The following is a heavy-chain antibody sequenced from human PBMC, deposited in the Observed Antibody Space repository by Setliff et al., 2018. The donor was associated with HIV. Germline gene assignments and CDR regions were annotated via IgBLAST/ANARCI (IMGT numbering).Heavy chain of an antibody. J-gene: IGHJ4*02. Sequence: ASVKVSCKASGYTFTTYDINWVRQAPGQRLEWMGWINAGNGDTKYSQKFQGRFTITRDTSASTAYMELSSLGSEDTAVFYCAIGGGDGHPTWVYWGLGTLVTVSS. CDR3: AIGGGDGHPTWVY. V-gene: IGHV1-3*01. D-gene: IGHD3-16*01. CDR1: GYTFTTYD. CDR2: INAGNGDT.